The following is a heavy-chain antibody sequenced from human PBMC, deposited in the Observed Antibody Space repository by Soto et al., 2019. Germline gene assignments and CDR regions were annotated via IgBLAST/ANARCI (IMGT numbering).Heavy chain of an antibody. Sequence: QVQLQESGPGLVQRSGTLSLTCAVSGGSISSTNWWSWVRQSPGKGLEWIGEIYHNGSPDYNPSLKSRVTISVDKSKNHVFLKLTSVTAADTAMYFSGSWLGTSYGMDVWGQGTAVNVSS. V-gene: IGHV4-4*02. D-gene: IGHD3-10*01. CDR3: GSWLGTSYGMDV. CDR2: IYHNGSP. J-gene: IGHJ6*02. CDR1: GGSISSTNW.